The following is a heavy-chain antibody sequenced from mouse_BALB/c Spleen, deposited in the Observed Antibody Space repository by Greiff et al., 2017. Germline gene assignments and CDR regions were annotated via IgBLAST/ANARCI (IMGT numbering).Heavy chain of an antibody. Sequence: EVKLVESGGGLVQPGGSRKLSCAASGFTFSSFGMHWVRQAPEKGLEWVAYISSGSSTIYYADTVKGRFTISRDNPKNTLFLQMNSLRSEDTAMYYCARKALNDYDDWFAYWGQGTLVTVSA. CDR3: ARKALNDYDDWFAY. CDR2: ISSGSSTI. D-gene: IGHD2-4*01. J-gene: IGHJ3*01. V-gene: IGHV5-17*02. CDR1: GFTFSSFG.